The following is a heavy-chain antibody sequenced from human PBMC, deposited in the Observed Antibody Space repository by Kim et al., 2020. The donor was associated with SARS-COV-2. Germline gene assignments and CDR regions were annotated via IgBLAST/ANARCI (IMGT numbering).Heavy chain of an antibody. CDR1: GYTFTSYG. CDR3: AREGLLAITFGGAFDY. D-gene: IGHD3-16*01. V-gene: IGHV1-18*01. J-gene: IGHJ4*02. CDR2: ISAYNGNT. Sequence: ASVKVSCKASGYTFTSYGISWVRQAPGQGLEWMGWISAYNGNTNYAQKLQGRVTMTTDTSTGTAYMELRSLRSDDTAVYYCAREGLLAITFGGAFDYWGQGTLVTVSS.